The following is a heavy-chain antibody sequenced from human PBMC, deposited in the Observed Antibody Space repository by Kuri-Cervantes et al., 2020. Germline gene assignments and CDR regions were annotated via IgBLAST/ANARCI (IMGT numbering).Heavy chain of an antibody. CDR3: ATEVRYYGGYYYLDV. CDR1: GYPFTNYD. CDR2: MNPNSGNT. Sequence: ASVQVSCKASGYPFTNYDIHWVRQATGQELEWMGWMNPNSGNTGYAQKCQGRVTMTRKTSISTAYMELSSLRSEDTAVYYCATEVRYYGGYYYLDVWGKGTTVTVSS. V-gene: IGHV1-8*01. J-gene: IGHJ6*03. D-gene: IGHD3-10*01.